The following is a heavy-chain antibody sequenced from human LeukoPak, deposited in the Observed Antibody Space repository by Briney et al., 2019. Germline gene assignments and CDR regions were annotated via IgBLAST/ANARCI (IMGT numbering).Heavy chain of an antibody. CDR2: IYSGGST. Sequence: PGGSLRLSCAASGFTVSSNYMSWVRQAPGKGLEWVSVIYSGGSTYYADSVKGRFTISRDNSKNTLYLQMNSLRAEDTAVYYCARSGWELTWGAFDIWGQGTMVTVSS. J-gene: IGHJ3*02. CDR1: GFTVSSNY. D-gene: IGHD1-26*01. CDR3: ARSGWELTWGAFDI. V-gene: IGHV3-53*01.